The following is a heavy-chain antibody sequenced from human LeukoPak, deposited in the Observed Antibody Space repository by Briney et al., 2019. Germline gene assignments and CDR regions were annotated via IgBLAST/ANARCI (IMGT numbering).Heavy chain of an antibody. CDR1: GGSISGYY. Sequence: SETLSLTCAVYGGSISGYYWSWIRQPPRKGLEWIGEMNHSGSTNYNSSLNSRVTISVDTSKNQFSLKLSSVTAADTAVYYCARVKVYCSSTSCPLGWFDPWGQGTLVTVSS. CDR2: MNHSGST. V-gene: IGHV4-34*01. J-gene: IGHJ5*02. CDR3: ARVKVYCSSTSCPLGWFDP. D-gene: IGHD2-2*01.